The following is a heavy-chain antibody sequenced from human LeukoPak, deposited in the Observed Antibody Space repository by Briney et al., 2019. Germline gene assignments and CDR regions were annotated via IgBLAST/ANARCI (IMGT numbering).Heavy chain of an antibody. V-gene: IGHV1-8*01. CDR1: GFTFIDYH. CDR2: MTIQSGNT. D-gene: IGHD5-24*01. J-gene: IGHJ5*02. Sequence: ASGFTFIDYHRHWDRQATGKGLVGWMTIQSGNTDYAQKCQGRVTMTRDISINSAYMELSGVRSEDTAVYYCARGRTQMAAVLGHWGQGTLVTVSS. CDR3: ARGRTQMAAVLGH.